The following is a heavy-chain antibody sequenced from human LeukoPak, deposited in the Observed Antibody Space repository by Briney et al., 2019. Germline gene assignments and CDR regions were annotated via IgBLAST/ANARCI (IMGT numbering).Heavy chain of an antibody. J-gene: IGHJ4*02. Sequence: SETLSLTCTVSGGSISSSSYYWGWIRQPPGKGLERIGSIYYSGSTYYNPSLKSRVTISVDTSKNQFSLKLGSVTAADTAVYYCARYYYDSSGYSSSDYWGQGTLVTVSS. CDR2: IYYSGST. CDR1: GGSISSSSYY. V-gene: IGHV4-39*01. CDR3: ARYYYDSSGYSSSDY. D-gene: IGHD3-22*01.